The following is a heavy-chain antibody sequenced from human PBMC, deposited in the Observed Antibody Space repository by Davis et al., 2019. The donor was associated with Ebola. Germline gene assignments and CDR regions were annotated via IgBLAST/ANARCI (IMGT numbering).Heavy chain of an antibody. D-gene: IGHD3-22*01. V-gene: IGHV1-69*13. J-gene: IGHJ6*02. CDR2: IIPIFGTA. CDR3: ARDPSHDSSGYSYYYGMDV. CDR1: GGTFSSYA. Sequence: SVKVSCKASGGTFSSYAISWVRQAPGQGLEWMGGIIPIFGTANYAQKFQGRVTITADESTSTAYMELSSLRSEDTAVYYWARDPSHDSSGYSYYYGMDVWGQGTTVTVSS.